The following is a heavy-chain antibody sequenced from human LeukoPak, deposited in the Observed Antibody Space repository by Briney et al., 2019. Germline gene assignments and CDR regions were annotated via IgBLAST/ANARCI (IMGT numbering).Heavy chain of an antibody. CDR1: GFTFDDHG. J-gene: IGHJ4*02. D-gene: IGHD5-18*01. CDR2: INWNGGST. V-gene: IGHV3-20*01. CDR3: ARDRSYGSFDS. Sequence: PGGSLRLSCAASGFTFDDHGMNWVRQAPGKGLEWVSGINWNGGSTFYADSVKGRFTISRDNAKNALYLQMNSLTAEDTALYHCARDRSYGSFDSWGQGTLVTVSS.